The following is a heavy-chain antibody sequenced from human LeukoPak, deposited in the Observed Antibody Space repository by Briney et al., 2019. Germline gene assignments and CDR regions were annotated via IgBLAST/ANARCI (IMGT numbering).Heavy chain of an antibody. Sequence: SVKVSCKASGGTFSSYAISWVRQAPEQGLEWMGGIIPIFGTANYAQKFQGRVTITADESTSTAYMELSSLRSEDTAVYYAATGYCSSTSCYSHDAFDIWGQGTMVTVSS. J-gene: IGHJ3*02. CDR3: ATGYCSSTSCYSHDAFDI. CDR1: GGTFSSYA. V-gene: IGHV1-69*13. D-gene: IGHD2-2*02. CDR2: IIPIFGTA.